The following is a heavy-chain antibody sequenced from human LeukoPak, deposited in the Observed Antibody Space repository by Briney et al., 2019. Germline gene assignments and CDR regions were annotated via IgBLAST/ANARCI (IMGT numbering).Heavy chain of an antibody. Sequence: GGSLRLSCAASGFTFSSYAMSWVRQAPGKGLEWVSAISGSGGSTYYADSVKGRFTISRDNSKNTLYLQMNSLRAEDTAVYYCAKEPPYSSSWYYYYMDVWGKGTTVTVSS. CDR1: GFTFSSYA. CDR2: ISGSGGST. CDR3: AKEPPYSSSWYYYYMDV. V-gene: IGHV3-23*01. D-gene: IGHD6-13*01. J-gene: IGHJ6*03.